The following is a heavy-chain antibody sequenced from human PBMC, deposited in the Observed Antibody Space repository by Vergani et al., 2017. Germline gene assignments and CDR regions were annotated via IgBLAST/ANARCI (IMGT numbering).Heavy chain of an antibody. Sequence: QVQLAESGGGRVQPGRSLRLSCAASGFSFSSHAIHGVRQAPGKGQERVAVISNDGIKKYYADSVKGRFTISIDNSKNTLDLQMNILRTQDTAVYYCAKAGSVTSGSLQYNFYMDVWGKGTTVTVS. J-gene: IGHJ6*03. V-gene: IGHV3-30*18. CDR3: AKAGSVTSGSLQYNFYMDV. D-gene: IGHD3-10*01. CDR1: GFSFSSHA. CDR2: ISNDGIKK.